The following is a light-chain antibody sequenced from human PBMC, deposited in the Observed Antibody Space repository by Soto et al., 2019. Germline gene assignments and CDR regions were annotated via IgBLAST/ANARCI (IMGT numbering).Light chain of an antibody. CDR3: QQYNSYLT. J-gene: IGKJ1*01. Sequence: DIQMTQSPSTLSASVGDRVTITCRASQSISSWLAWYQQKPGKAPKLLIHKASSLESGVPSGFSGSGSGTEFTLTISSLPPDDFGTYYCQQYNSYLTFGQGTKVEIK. CDR1: QSISSW. V-gene: IGKV1-5*03. CDR2: KAS.